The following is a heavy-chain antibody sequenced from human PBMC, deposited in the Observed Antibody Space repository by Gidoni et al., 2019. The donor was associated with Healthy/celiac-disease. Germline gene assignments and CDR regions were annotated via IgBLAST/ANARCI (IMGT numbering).Heavy chain of an antibody. CDR2: IYYSGST. CDR1: GGSLRSVGYY. Sequence: QVQLQESGPGLVKPSQTLSLTCTVSGGSLRSVGYYCSWIRQHPVKGLEWIEYIYYSGSTYYNPSLKSRVTISVDTSKNQFSLKLSSVTAADTAVYYCARDNPHYDCWSGYYIGGLFDPWGQGTLVTVS. V-gene: IGHV4-31*03. D-gene: IGHD3-3*01. CDR3: ARDNPHYDCWSGYYIGGLFDP. J-gene: IGHJ5*02.